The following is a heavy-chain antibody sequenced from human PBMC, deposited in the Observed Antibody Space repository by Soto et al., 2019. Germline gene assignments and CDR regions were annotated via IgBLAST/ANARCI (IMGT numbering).Heavy chain of an antibody. D-gene: IGHD4-4*01. J-gene: IGHJ5*02. V-gene: IGHV3-7*03. CDR3: AITTSTVSYCFDP. CDR1: GFSFSGYW. Sequence: GRSVRLSCAASGFSFSGYWMSWVRQAPGKGPEWVANIKEDGTEQHYVDSVKGRVTISRDHSENSLFLPMNNLRAEDSAIYYCAITTSTVSYCFDPWGPGTKVTVSS. CDR2: IKEDGTEQ.